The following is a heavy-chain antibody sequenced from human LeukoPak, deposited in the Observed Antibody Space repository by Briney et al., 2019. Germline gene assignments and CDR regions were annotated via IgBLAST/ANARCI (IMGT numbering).Heavy chain of an antibody. CDR2: INHSGST. V-gene: IGHV4-34*01. D-gene: IGHD2-15*01. J-gene: IGHJ4*02. CDR1: GGSFSGYY. CDR3: ARGPYCSGGSCSVAFDY. Sequence: PSETLSLTCAVYGGSFSGYYWSWTRQPPGKGLEWIGEINHSGSTNYNPSLKSRVTISVDTSNNQFSLKLSSVTAADTAVYYCARGPYCSGGSCSVAFDYWGQGTLVTVSS.